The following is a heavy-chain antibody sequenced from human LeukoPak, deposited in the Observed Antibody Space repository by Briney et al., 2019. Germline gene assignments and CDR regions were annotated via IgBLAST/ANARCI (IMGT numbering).Heavy chain of an antibody. J-gene: IGHJ2*01. CDR3: ARHSVDYYDSSGYFDY. D-gene: IGHD3-22*01. CDR2: INHSRST. Sequence: PSETLSLTCTVSGGSISSGGYYLNWIRQPPGKGLEWIGEINHSRSTNYNPSLKSRVTISVDTSKNQFSLKLSSVTAADTAVYYCARHSVDYYDSSGYFDYWGRGTLVTVSS. CDR1: GGSISSGGYY. V-gene: IGHV4-39*01.